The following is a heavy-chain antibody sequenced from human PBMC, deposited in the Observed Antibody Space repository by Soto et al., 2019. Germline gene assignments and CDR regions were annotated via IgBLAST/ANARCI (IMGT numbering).Heavy chain of an antibody. CDR2: IYYTGNT. V-gene: IGHV4-31*03. Sequence: SETLSLTCTVSGGSVSSGSYYWSWIRQHPGRGLEWIGYIYYTGNTYYNPSLKSRLAISVDTSKNRFSLKLTSVTAADTAVYYCARDGQPGYCSGGSCYSGFDPWGQGTLVTVSS. CDR1: GGSVSSGSYY. J-gene: IGHJ5*02. D-gene: IGHD2-15*01. CDR3: ARDGQPGYCSGGSCYSGFDP.